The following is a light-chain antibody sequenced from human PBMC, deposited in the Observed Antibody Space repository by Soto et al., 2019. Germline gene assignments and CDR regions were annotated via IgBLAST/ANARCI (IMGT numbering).Light chain of an antibody. V-gene: IGKV1-39*01. CDR1: QSLSSY. CDR2: AAS. J-gene: IGKJ2*01. Sequence: DIQMTQSPTSLSASVGDRITITCRASQSLSSYLNWYQQKPGKAPKLLIYAASSLQSGVPSRFSGSGSPTDFTLTTSSLQPEDFATYYCHQSSSTPPTFGQGTKLDIK. CDR3: HQSSSTPPT.